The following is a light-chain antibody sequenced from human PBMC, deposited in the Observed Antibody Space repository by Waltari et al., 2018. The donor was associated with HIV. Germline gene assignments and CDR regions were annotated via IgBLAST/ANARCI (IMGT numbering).Light chain of an antibody. CDR3: ASWDDSLNGPV. CDR2: CKN. Sequence: QSVLTQPPSASGTPEQRVTISCSGSTSNIGRNTVSWFQQFPGTGPKGLIYCKNQRPSGVPDRFSGSKSGTSASLAISGLQSEDEADYYCASWDDSLNGPVFGGGTKLTVV. J-gene: IGLJ2*01. CDR1: TSNIGRNT. V-gene: IGLV1-44*01.